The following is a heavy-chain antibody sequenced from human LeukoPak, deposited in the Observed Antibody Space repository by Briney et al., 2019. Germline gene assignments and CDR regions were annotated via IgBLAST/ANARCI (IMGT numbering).Heavy chain of an antibody. J-gene: IGHJ4*02. CDR2: IYYSGST. Sequence: SETLSLNCTVSGGSVSSGSYYWNWIRQPPGKGLEWIGYIYYSGSTNYNPSLKSRVTISVDTSKNQFSLKLSSVTAADTAVYYCARATLLWFGELFTSFDYWGQGTLVTVSS. CDR3: ARATLLWFGELFTSFDY. D-gene: IGHD3-10*01. CDR1: GGSVSSGSYY. V-gene: IGHV4-61*01.